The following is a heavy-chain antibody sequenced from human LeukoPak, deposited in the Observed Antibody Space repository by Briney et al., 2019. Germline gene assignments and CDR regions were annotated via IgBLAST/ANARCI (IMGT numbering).Heavy chain of an antibody. Sequence: PSETLSLTCAVSGGSISSGTYSWSWIRQPPGKGLEWIGYIFHNGNTHYNPSLKSRVTVSIDKSKNQFSLRLSSVTAADTAVYFCARGGGFXGSGTXHFDYXGQGTLVTVSS. CDR2: IFHNGNT. D-gene: IGHD3-10*01. CDR1: GGSISSGTYS. V-gene: IGHV4-30-2*01. J-gene: IGHJ4*02. CDR3: ARGGGFXGSGTXHFDY.